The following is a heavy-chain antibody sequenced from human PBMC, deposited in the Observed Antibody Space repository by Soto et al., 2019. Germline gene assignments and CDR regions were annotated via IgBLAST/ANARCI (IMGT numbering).Heavy chain of an antibody. D-gene: IGHD3-16*01. Sequence: GGSLRLSCAASGFTFSSYGMHWVRQAPGKGLEWVAVIWYDGSNKYYADSVKGRFTISRDNSKNTLYLQMNSLRAEDTAVYYCARGADDYIWGSYYSGAFDIWGQGTMVTVSS. CDR2: IWYDGSNK. J-gene: IGHJ3*02. CDR1: GFTFSSYG. V-gene: IGHV3-33*01. CDR3: ARGADDYIWGSYYSGAFDI.